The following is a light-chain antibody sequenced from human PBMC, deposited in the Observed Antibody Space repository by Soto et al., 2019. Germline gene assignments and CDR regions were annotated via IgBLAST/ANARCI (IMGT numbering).Light chain of an antibody. CDR2: GAS. Sequence: EIVMTQSPATLSVSPGERATLSCRASRSVSSNLAWYQQKPGQAPRLLIYGASTRATGIPVRFSGSGSGTAFTLTISSLQSEDFAVYYCQQYNNWPPWTFGQGTKVEIK. CDR3: QQYNNWPPWT. V-gene: IGKV3-15*01. J-gene: IGKJ1*01. CDR1: RSVSSN.